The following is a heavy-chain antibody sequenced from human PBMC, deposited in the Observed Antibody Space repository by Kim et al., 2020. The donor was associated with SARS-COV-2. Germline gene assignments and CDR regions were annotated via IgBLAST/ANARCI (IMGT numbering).Heavy chain of an antibody. CDR3: TSSVSSNFPNFDY. CDR1: GFSFGDYA. V-gene: IGHV3-49*03. CDR2: IRSKAYGGTT. J-gene: IGHJ4*02. D-gene: IGHD6-13*01. Sequence: GGSLRLSCTASGFSFGDYAMSWFRQAPGKGLEWVSFIRSKAYGGTTEYAESVKGRFIVTRDDSKSIANLDMNSLKTEATAVYYCTSSVSSNFPNFDYWGQGTLVTVSS.